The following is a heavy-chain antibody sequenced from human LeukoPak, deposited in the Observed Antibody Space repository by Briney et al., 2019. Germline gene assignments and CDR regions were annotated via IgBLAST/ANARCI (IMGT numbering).Heavy chain of an antibody. J-gene: IGHJ5*02. CDR2: IWFDGSNT. CDR1: GFTFNNYG. CDR3: ARESHSVVRGVNWFDP. D-gene: IGHD3-10*01. V-gene: IGHV3-33*01. Sequence: PGGSLRLSCAASGFTFNNYGMHWVRQAPGKGLEWVGVIWFDGSNTRYADSVKGRFTISRDNAKNSLYLQMNSLRAEDTAVYYCARESHSVVRGVNWFDPWGQGTLVTVSS.